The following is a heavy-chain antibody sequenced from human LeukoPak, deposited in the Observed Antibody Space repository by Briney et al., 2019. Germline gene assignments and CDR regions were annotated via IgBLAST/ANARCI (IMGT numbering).Heavy chain of an antibody. CDR1: GFTFSSYW. V-gene: IGHV3-7*03. CDR2: IKQDGSEK. J-gene: IGHJ6*03. Sequence: GGSLRLSCATSGFTFSSYWMSWVRQAPGKGLEWVANIKQDGSEKYYVDSVKGRFTISRDNAKNSLYLQMNSLRAEDTAVYYCARVLRYCSGGNCYSGGLGYMDVWGKGTTVTISS. CDR3: ARVLRYCSGGNCYSGGLGYMDV. D-gene: IGHD2-15*01.